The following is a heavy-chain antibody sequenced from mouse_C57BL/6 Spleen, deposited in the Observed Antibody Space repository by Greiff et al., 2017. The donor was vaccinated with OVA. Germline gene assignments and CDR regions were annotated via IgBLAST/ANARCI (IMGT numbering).Heavy chain of an antibody. V-gene: IGHV2-3*01. Sequence: VHLVESGPGLVAPSPSLSLTCTVSGFSLTSYGVSWVRQPPGQGLEWMGVIWGDGGTNYHSAIISSLGISKDNSKNKVFRKLNRQHTDDTAAYYCAKDYYGNDFDYWGQGTTLTVSS. CDR3: AKDYYGNDFDY. D-gene: IGHD2-1*01. J-gene: IGHJ2*01. CDR1: GFSLTSYG. CDR2: IWGDGGT.